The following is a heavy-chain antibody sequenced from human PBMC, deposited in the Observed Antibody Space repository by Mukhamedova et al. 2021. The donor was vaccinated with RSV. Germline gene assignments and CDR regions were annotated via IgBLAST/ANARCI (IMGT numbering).Heavy chain of an antibody. J-gene: IGHJ6*03. V-gene: IGHV3-73*01. Sequence: AYAASVKGRFTISRDDSKNTAYLQMNSLRTEDTAVYYCTRRGSVVVPAAMTYYYMDVWGQGTTVTVS. D-gene: IGHD2-2*01. CDR3: TRRGSVVVPAAMTYYYMDV.